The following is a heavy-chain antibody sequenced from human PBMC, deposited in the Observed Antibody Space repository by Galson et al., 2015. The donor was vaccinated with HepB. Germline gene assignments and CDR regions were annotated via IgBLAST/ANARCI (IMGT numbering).Heavy chain of an antibody. Sequence: SLRLSCAASGFTFSSYAMHWVRQAPGKGLEWVAVIWYDGTNKYYVDSVKGRFTISRDNSKNTLYLQMNSLRVEDAAVYYCARHGDIVVVPAALDYWGQGTLVTVSS. CDR3: ARHGDIVVVPAALDY. D-gene: IGHD2-2*01. CDR1: GFTFSSYA. J-gene: IGHJ4*02. V-gene: IGHV3-33*01. CDR2: IWYDGTNK.